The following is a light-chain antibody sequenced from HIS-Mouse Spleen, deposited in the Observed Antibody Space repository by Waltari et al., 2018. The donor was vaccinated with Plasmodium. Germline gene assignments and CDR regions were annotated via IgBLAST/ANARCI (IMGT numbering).Light chain of an antibody. J-gene: IGLJ2*01. CDR2: KDS. V-gene: IGLV3-25*03. Sequence: SYELTQPPSVSVSPGQTARLTCSGDALPKKYASWYQQKPGQAPVLVIYKDSERPSGIPERFSGSSSGTTVTLTISGVQAEDEADYYCQSADSSGTYRVFGGGTKLTVL. CDR1: ALPKKY. CDR3: QSADSSGTYRV.